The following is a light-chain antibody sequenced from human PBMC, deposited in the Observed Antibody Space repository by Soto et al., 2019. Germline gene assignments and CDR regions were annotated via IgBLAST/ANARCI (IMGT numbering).Light chain of an antibody. V-gene: IGLV1-47*02. Sequence: QSVLTQPPSASGTPGQRVTIPCSGSSSNIRSNYVYWYQQLPGTAPKLLIYSNDQRPSGVPDRFSGSKSGTSASLAISGLRSEDEADYYCAAWDDSLSELIFGAGTKLTVL. CDR2: SND. CDR3: AAWDDSLSELI. J-gene: IGLJ1*01. CDR1: SSNIRSNY.